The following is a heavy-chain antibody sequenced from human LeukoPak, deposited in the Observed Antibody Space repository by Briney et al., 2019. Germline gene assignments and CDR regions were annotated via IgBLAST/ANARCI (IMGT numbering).Heavy chain of an antibody. CDR3: ARLGATHPYYYMDV. V-gene: IGHV4-34*01. CDR2: INHSGST. J-gene: IGHJ6*03. CDR1: GGSFSGYY. D-gene: IGHD1-26*01. Sequence: SETLSLTCAVYGGSFSGYYWSWIRQPPGKGLEWIGEINHSGSTNYNPSLKSRVTISVDTSKNQFSLKLSSVTAADTAVYYCARLGATHPYYYMDVWGKGTTVTVS.